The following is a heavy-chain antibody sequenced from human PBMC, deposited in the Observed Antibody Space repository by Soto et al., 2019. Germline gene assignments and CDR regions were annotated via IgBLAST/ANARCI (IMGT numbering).Heavy chain of an antibody. V-gene: IGHV3-23*01. CDR2: ISDSGDNT. D-gene: IGHD6-19*01. CDR1: GFTFSTYA. J-gene: IGHJ4*02. CDR3: VKDRSTSDWYGYFDY. Sequence: EVQLLQSGGGLLQPGGSLRLSCAASGFTFSTYAMSWVRQAPGKGLEWVSAISDSGDNTYYADSVQGRFTISRDNSKNKLFLQMNSLRAEDTALYYCVKDRSTSDWYGYFDYWGQGTLVTVSS.